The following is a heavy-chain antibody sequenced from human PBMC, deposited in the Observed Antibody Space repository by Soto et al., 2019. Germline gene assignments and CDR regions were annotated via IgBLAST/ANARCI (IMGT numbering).Heavy chain of an antibody. J-gene: IGHJ6*02. CDR1: GGSIRSYY. V-gene: IGHV4-59*08. D-gene: IGHD2-15*01. Sequence: QVQLQESGPGLVRPSETLSLICTVSGGSIRSYYWSWIRQPPRKGLEWIGYIYYSGTTRYNPSLKSRGTISVDTSKNQFSLKLSSLTAADTAVYHCARHVPYCSDSSHCAYGLDVWGQGTTVTVSS. CDR2: IYYSGTT. CDR3: ARHVPYCSDSSHCAYGLDV.